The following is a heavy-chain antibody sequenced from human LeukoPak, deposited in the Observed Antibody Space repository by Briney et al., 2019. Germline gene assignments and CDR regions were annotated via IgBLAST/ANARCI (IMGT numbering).Heavy chain of an antibody. V-gene: IGHV3-66*01. Sequence: GGSLRLSCAASGFTVSSNYMSWVRQAPGKGLEWVSVIYSGGSTYYADSVKGRFTISRDNSKNTLYLQMNSLRAEDTAVYYCASVAAAGTMLDGNAFDIWGQGTMVTVSS. D-gene: IGHD6-13*01. CDR1: GFTVSSNY. CDR2: IYSGGST. J-gene: IGHJ3*02. CDR3: ASVAAAGTMLDGNAFDI.